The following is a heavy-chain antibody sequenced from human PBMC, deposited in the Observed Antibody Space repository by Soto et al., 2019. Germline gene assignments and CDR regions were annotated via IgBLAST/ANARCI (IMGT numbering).Heavy chain of an antibody. V-gene: IGHV5-51*01. CDR3: ARQVWSKNYYYGMDV. CDR2: IYPGDSDT. D-gene: IGHD3-3*01. Sequence: GESLKISCKGSGYSFTSYWNVWVRQMPGKGLEWMGIIYPGDSDTRYSPSFQGQVTISADKSISTAYLQWSSLKASDTAMYYCARQVWSKNYYYGMDVWGQGTTVTVSS. CDR1: GYSFTSYW. J-gene: IGHJ6*02.